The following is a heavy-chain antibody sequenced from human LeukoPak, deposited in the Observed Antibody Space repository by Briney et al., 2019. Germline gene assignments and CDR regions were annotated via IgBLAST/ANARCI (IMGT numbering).Heavy chain of an antibody. CDR1: GGSIISSDYH. CDR2: ISYSGNT. J-gene: IGHJ3*02. Sequence: SETLSLTCTVSGGSIISSDYHWGWVRQPPGKELEWIGTISYSGNTDYNPSLRSRVTISVDTSNNQFSLRLGSVTAADTAVYHCARHCCSGPAKRVFDIWGQGTMVTVSS. D-gene: IGHD2-15*01. CDR3: ARHCCSGPAKRVFDI. V-gene: IGHV4-39*01.